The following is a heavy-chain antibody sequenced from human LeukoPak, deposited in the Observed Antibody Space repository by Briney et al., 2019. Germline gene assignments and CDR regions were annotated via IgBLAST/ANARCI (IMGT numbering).Heavy chain of an antibody. D-gene: IGHD6-19*01. J-gene: IGHJ4*02. V-gene: IGHV4-34*01. CDR1: GGSFSGYY. CDR2: INHSGST. CDR3: ATRIAVAGSLDY. Sequence: SETLSLTCAVSGGSFSGYYWTWIRQPPGKGLEWIGEINHSGSTNYNPSLKSRVTISVDTSKNQFSLKLSSVTAADTAVYYCATRIAVAGSLDYWGQGTLVTVSS.